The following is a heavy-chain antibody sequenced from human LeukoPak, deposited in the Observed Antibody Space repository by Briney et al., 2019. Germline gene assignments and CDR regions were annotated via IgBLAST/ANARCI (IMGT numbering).Heavy chain of an antibody. CDR3: ARGLWDRSPFDY. V-gene: IGHV1-3*01. CDR1: GYTFTSYA. CDR2: INVGNGNR. Sequence: RRASVKVSCKASGYTFTSYAMHWVRQAPEQRLEWMGWINVGNGNRKYSQKFQGRVTITRDTSASTAYMELSNLRSEDTAVYYCARGLWDRSPFDYWGQGTLVTVSS. J-gene: IGHJ4*02. D-gene: IGHD3-16*01.